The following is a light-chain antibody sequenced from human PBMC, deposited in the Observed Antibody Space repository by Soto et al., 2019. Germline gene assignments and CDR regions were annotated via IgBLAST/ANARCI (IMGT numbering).Light chain of an antibody. V-gene: IGKV3-20*01. CDR2: AAF. Sequence: IVLTQSPGTLSLSPGERATLSCRASQSVSSSYLGWYQQSRGQATRLLIYAAFSRATGIPARFSGSGSGSEFILTISRLQPEDFAVYYCQQYGSSPYTFGQGTKLEIK. J-gene: IGKJ2*01. CDR3: QQYGSSPYT. CDR1: QSVSSSY.